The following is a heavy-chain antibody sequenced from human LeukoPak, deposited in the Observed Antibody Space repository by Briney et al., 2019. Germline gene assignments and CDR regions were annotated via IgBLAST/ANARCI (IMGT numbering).Heavy chain of an antibody. D-gene: IGHD1-26*01. CDR3: ARLSVIVGAALEYYYYYMDV. V-gene: IGHV4-34*01. CDR2: SNDSGGT. J-gene: IGHJ6*03. Sequence: SETLSLTCAVYGGTFSGYYWSWIRQPPGKRLEWVGESNDSGGTNYNPSLKSRVTISADKSKNQVSLKLTSVTAADTAVYYCARLSVIVGAALEYYYYYMDVWGQGTTITVSS. CDR1: GGTFSGYY.